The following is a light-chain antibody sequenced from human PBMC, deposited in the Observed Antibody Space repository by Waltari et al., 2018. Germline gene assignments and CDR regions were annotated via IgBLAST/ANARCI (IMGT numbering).Light chain of an antibody. V-gene: IGKV1-39*01. CDR1: QSIKNY. Sequence: DIQMTQSPSSLSASVGDRVTITRRASQSIKNYLNWYQQKPGKALKIMIYAASSFQSGVXXXXXXXGSXTXXXXXXXSLQLEDFVTYYCQQSYRTYTFGQGTKLEIK. CDR3: QQSYRTYT. CDR2: AAS. J-gene: IGKJ2*01.